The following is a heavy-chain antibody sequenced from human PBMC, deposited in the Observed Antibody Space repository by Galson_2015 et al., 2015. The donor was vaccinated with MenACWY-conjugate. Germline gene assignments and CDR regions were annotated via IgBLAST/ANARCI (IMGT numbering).Heavy chain of an antibody. D-gene: IGHD6-13*01. V-gene: IGHV1-3*01. CDR1: GYTFTSYA. J-gene: IGHJ5*02. CDR2: INAGNGDT. Sequence: SVKVSCKASGYTFTSYAMHWVRQAPGQRLEWMGWINAGNGDTRYSQNFQGRVTITRDTSASTVYVELSSLRSEDTAVYYCSRDWPYSTSWRNWFDPWGQGPLGTVSS. CDR3: SRDWPYSTSWRNWFDP.